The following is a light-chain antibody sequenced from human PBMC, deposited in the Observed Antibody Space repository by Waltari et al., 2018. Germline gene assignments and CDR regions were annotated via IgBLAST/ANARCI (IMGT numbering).Light chain of an antibody. CDR3: LSYIPRRTWV. J-gene: IGLJ3*02. V-gene: IGLV2-18*02. CDR2: EVT. Sequence: QSALTQPPSVSGSLGQTVSISCTRSDSAVVDFDRVSWYRHAPGTAPKLLIYEVTGRPSGVSGRFSGSKVGNTASLTISGLQPDDEADYYCLSYIPRRTWVFGGGTTLTVL. CDR1: DSAVVDFDR.